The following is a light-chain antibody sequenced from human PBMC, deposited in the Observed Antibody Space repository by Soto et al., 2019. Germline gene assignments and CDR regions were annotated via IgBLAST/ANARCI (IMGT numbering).Light chain of an antibody. CDR1: QGIANY. J-gene: IGKJ4*01. CDR2: AAS. CDR3: QQSYSTPPGLT. V-gene: IGKV1-39*01. Sequence: GDRVTITCRASQGIANYLNWYQQKPGKAPKLLIYAASSLQSGVPSRFSGSGSGTDFTLTISSLQPEDFATYYCQQSYSTPPGLTFGGGTKVDIK.